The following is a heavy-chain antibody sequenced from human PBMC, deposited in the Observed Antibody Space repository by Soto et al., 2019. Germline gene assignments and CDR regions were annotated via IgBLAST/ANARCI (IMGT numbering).Heavy chain of an antibody. Sequence: PGGSLRLSCAASGFTFSSYAMSWVRQAPGKGLEWVSAISGSGVSTYYADSVKGRFTISRDNAKNTLYLQMNSLRAEDTAVYYCARILGLYSSGPYDYWGQGTLVTVSS. V-gene: IGHV3-23*01. CDR2: ISGSGVST. CDR1: GFTFSSYA. J-gene: IGHJ4*02. D-gene: IGHD6-19*01. CDR3: ARILGLYSSGPYDY.